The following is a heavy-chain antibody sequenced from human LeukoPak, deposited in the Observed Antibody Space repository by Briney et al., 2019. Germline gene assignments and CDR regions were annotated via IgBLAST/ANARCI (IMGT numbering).Heavy chain of an antibody. D-gene: IGHD2-15*01. CDR3: ASQCSGGSCYPHRDY. CDR2: IYYSGST. V-gene: IGHV4-39*01. CDR1: GGSISSSSYY. Sequence: SSETLSLTCTVSGGSISSSSYYWGWIRQPPGKGLEWIGSIYYSGSTYYNPSLKSRVTISVDTSKNQFSLKLSSVTAADTTVYYCASQCSGGSCYPHRDYWGQGTLVTVSS. J-gene: IGHJ4*02.